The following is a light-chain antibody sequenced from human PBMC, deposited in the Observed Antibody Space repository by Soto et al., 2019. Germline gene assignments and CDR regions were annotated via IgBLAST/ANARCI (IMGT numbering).Light chain of an antibody. V-gene: IGLV1-44*01. CDR3: AAWDDSLNAPA. CDR1: SSNIVSRT. J-gene: IGLJ2*01. CDR2: SND. Sequence: QSVVTQPPSASGTPGQRVTISCSGSSSNIVSRTVNWYQQLPGTAPKLLIYSNDQRPSGVPDRFSGSKSGTSASLAISGLQSEDEADFCCAAWDDSLNAPAFGGATKLTV.